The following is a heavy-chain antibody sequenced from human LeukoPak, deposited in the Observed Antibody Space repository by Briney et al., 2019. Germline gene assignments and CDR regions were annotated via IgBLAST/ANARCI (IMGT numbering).Heavy chain of an antibody. Sequence: PGGSLRLSCAASGFTVSSNYMTWVRQAPGKGLEWVSVIYSGGSTYYADSVKGRFTISRDNSKNTLYLQMNSLRAEDTAVYYCARVAVAGPTGWFDPWGQGTLVTVSS. CDR1: GFTVSSNY. D-gene: IGHD6-19*01. CDR2: IYSGGST. J-gene: IGHJ5*02. CDR3: ARVAVAGPTGWFDP. V-gene: IGHV3-66*01.